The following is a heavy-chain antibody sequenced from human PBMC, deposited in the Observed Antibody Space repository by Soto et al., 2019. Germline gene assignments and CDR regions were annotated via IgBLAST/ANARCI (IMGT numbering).Heavy chain of an antibody. Sequence: EVQLVESGGGLVQPGGSLRLSCAASGFTFSAYWMSWVRQTPGKGLEWVANIKHDGSEKYYVDSVKGRFTISRDNAKNFPFLEMNRLRAQGPAVFYLAIITRGFSMDVWGQGTTVTVSS. D-gene: IGHD1-20*01. CDR3: AIITRGFSMDV. CDR1: GFTFSAYW. V-gene: IGHV3-7*01. CDR2: IKHDGSEK. J-gene: IGHJ6*02.